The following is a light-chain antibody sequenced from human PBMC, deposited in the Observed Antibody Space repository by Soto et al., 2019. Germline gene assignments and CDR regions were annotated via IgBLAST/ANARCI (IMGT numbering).Light chain of an antibody. J-gene: IGKJ5*01. CDR3: QQSYSTPRT. CDR2: AAS. Sequence: DIQMTQYPSSLSASIRDRVTITCRASQSISSYLNWYQQKPGKAPKLLIYAASSLQSGVPSRFSGSGSGTDFTLTIISLQPEDFATYYCQQSYSTPRTCGQGTRLAIK. CDR1: QSISSY. V-gene: IGKV1-39*01.